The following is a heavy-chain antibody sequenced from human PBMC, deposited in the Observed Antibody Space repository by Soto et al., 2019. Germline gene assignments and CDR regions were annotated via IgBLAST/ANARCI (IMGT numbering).Heavy chain of an antibody. CDR1: GGTFSSYA. D-gene: IGHD3-22*01. V-gene: IGHV1-69*13. Sequence: VASVKVSCKASGGTFSSYAISWVRQAPGQGLEWMGGIIPIFGTANYAQKFQGRVTITADESTSTAYMELSSLRSEDTAVYYCARGRNYYDSSGYSHGPCYFDYWGQGTLVTVSS. CDR3: ARGRNYYDSSGYSHGPCYFDY. J-gene: IGHJ4*02. CDR2: IIPIFGTA.